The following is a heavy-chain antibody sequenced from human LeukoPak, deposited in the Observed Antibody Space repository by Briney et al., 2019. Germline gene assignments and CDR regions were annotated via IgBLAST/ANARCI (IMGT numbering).Heavy chain of an antibody. V-gene: IGHV3-66*01. D-gene: IGHD1-26*01. CDR1: GFTFSSYA. CDR3: ARDGGELTAQNYYYYGMDV. J-gene: IGHJ6*02. Sequence: GGSLRLSCAASGFTFSSYAMSWVRQAPGKGLEWVSVIYSGGSTYYADSVKGRFTISRDNSKNTLYLQMNSLRAEDTAVYYCARDGGELTAQNYYYYGMDVWGQGTTVTVSS. CDR2: IYSGGST.